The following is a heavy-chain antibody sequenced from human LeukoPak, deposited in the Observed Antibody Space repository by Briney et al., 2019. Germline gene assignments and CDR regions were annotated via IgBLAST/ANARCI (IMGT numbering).Heavy chain of an antibody. D-gene: IGHD6-13*01. V-gene: IGHV4-59*11. Sequence: PSETLSLTCTVSRGSNSSQYWSWIRQPPGKGLAWIGYIYYSGSTNYNPTLNSRVTISVDTSKNQFSLKLSSVTASDTAVYYCARGIAAIGIGWFDPWGQGTLVTVSS. CDR3: ARGIAAIGIGWFDP. CDR1: RGSNSSQY. CDR2: IYYSGST. J-gene: IGHJ5*02.